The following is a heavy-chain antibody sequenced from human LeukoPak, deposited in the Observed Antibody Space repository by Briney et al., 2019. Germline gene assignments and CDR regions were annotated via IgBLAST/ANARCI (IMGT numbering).Heavy chain of an antibody. CDR1: GFTFSSYA. CDR3: AKSQGRERPTFFPQGQRTKGYFDY. J-gene: IGHJ4*02. V-gene: IGHV3-23*01. D-gene: IGHD2/OR15-2a*01. CDR2: ISGSGGST. Sequence: GGSLRLSCGASGFTFSSYAMSWVRQAPGKGLEWVSVISGSGGSTYYADSVRGRFTLSRDNSKNTLYLQVNSLRAEDTAVYYCAKSQGRERPTFFPQGQRTKGYFDYWGQGTLVTVSS.